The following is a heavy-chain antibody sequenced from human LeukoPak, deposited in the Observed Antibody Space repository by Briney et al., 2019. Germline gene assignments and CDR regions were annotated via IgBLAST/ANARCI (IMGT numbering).Heavy chain of an antibody. CDR2: INPNSGGT. V-gene: IGHV1-2*02. CDR1: GYTFTGYY. D-gene: IGHD7-27*01. J-gene: IGHJ3*02. CDR3: ARLKTGDQAFDI. Sequence: ASVKVSCKASGYTFTGYYMHWVRQAPGQGLEWMGWINPNSGGTYYAQKSQGRVTMTRDTSISTAYMDLSRLRSDDTAVYYCARLKTGDQAFDIWGQGTTVTVSS.